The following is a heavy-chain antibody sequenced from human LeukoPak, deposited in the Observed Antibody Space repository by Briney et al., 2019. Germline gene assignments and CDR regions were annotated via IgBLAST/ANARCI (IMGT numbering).Heavy chain of an antibody. V-gene: IGHV3-48*01. J-gene: IGHJ4*02. CDR1: GFTFSSYS. Sequence: GGSLRLSCAASGFTFSSYSMNWVRQAPGKGLEWVSYISSGSSTIYYADSVKGRFTISRDNAKNSLCLQMNSLRAEDTAVYYCAREDYGDYVFDYWGQGTLVTVSS. D-gene: IGHD4-17*01. CDR3: AREDYGDYVFDY. CDR2: ISSGSSTI.